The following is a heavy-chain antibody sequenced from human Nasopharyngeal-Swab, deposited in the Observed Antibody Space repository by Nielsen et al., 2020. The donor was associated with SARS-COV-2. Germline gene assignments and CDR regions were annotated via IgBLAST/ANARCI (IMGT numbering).Heavy chain of an antibody. D-gene: IGHD6-13*01. CDR2: INHSGST. V-gene: IGHV4-34*01. CDR3: ARGCLLTVYSSSWYWFDY. J-gene: IGHJ4*02. Sequence: WIRQPPGKGLEWLGEINHSGSTNYTPSLKSRLTISVDTSKNQFSLKLSSVTAGDTAVYYCARGCLLTVYSSSWYWFDYWGQGTLVTVSS.